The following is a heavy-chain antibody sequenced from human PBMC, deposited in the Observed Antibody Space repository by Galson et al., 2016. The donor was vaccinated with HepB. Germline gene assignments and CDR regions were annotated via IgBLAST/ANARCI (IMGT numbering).Heavy chain of an antibody. V-gene: IGHV3-23*01. D-gene: IGHD5-12*01. Sequence: SLRLSCAASGFSFSSYAMSWVRQAPGKGLEWVSAVTVGGGTYYADSAKGRFTISRDNSKDTLYLQINSLRVEDTAVYYCARDAARGSGYNWASNWFDPWGQGTLVTVSS. J-gene: IGHJ5*02. CDR3: ARDAARGSGYNWASNWFDP. CDR1: GFSFSSYA. CDR2: VTVGGGT.